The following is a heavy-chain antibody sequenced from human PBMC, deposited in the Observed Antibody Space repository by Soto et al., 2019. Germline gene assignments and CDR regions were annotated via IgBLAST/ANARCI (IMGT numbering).Heavy chain of an antibody. D-gene: IGHD3-3*01. V-gene: IGHV1-69*12. J-gene: IGHJ4*02. Sequence: QVHLVQSGAEVKKPGSSVKVSCNASGDTFSNYAISWVRQAPGQGLEWMGVIIPILGTANYAQKSQGRVTITADESMTTAYMELRSLRSEDTAVYYCAGGAWIFGVVDFDYWGQGTLVTVSS. CDR2: IIPILGTA. CDR3: AGGAWIFGVVDFDY. CDR1: GDTFSNYA.